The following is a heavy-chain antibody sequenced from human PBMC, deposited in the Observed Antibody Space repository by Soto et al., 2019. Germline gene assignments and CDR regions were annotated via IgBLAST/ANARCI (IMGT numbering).Heavy chain of an antibody. CDR3: ANGIGYYYGMDV. V-gene: IGHV5-10-1*01. Sequence: GESLKISCKGSGYSFTSYWISWVRQMPGKGLEWMGRIDPSDSYTNYSPSFQGHVTISADKSISAAYLQWSSLKASDTAMYYCANGIGYYYGMDVWGQGTTVTVSS. CDR2: IDPSDSYT. J-gene: IGHJ6*02. CDR1: GYSFTSYW.